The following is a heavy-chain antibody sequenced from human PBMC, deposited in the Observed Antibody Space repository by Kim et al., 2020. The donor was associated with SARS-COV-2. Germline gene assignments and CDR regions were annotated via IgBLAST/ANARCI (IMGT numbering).Heavy chain of an antibody. Sequence: SETLSLTCRVSGDSITSGGYYWGWIRQHPVKGLEWIGHTYHSGNAYYNPSLKSRVSMSPDTSKNEFSLRLESVNVADTAVYFCARVRGKIPLVEDWGQGILVTVSA. CDR2: TYHSGNA. CDR3: ARVRGKIPLVED. D-gene: IGHD2-15*01. V-gene: IGHV4-31*03. CDR1: GDSITSGGYY. J-gene: IGHJ4*02.